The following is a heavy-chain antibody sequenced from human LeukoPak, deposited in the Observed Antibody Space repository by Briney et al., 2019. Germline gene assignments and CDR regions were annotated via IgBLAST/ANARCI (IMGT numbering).Heavy chain of an antibody. J-gene: IGHJ4*02. V-gene: IGHV3-23*01. Sequence: AGFLRLSCAASGFTFSSYAMSWVRQAPGTGLEWVSAISGSAYSTYYADSVKGRFTISRDNSKNTLYPQMNSLRAEDTAVYYCAKETVAAPPIDYWGQGTLVTVSS. D-gene: IGHD6-19*01. CDR1: GFTFSSYA. CDR2: ISGSAYST. CDR3: AKETVAAPPIDY.